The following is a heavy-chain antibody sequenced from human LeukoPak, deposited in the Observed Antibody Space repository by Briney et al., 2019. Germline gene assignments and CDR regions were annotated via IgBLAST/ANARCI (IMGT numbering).Heavy chain of an antibody. J-gene: IGHJ4*02. CDR1: GGSIRGGGYY. CDR2: LYSNGNT. Sequence: SETLSLTCSFSGGSIRGGGYYWGWVRQPPGKGLEWIASLYSNGNTFYNPSLKSRVTISEESSKSQFSLKLRTVTAADTAVYFCWRSADHWGQGILVTVSS. CDR3: WRSADH. V-gene: IGHV4-39*07.